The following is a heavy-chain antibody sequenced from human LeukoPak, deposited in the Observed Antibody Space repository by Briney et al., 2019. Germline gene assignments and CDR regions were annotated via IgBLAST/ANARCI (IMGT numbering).Heavy chain of an antibody. D-gene: IGHD3-9*01. CDR2: IYPGDSDP. CDR1: GYSFTSYW. V-gene: IGHV5-51*01. J-gene: IGHJ4*02. CDR3: ARQLLTGYPYIEY. Sequence: GGSLKISCKVSGYSFTSYWICWVRQMPGKGLEWVGMIYPGDSDPKYSPSFQGQVTISVDKSITTAYLQWSSLKASDTAIYYCARQLLTGYPYIEYWGQGTLVTVSS.